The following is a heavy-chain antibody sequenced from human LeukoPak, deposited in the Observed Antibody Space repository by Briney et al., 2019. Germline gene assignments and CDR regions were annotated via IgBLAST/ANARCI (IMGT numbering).Heavy chain of an antibody. J-gene: IGHJ3*02. V-gene: IGHV4-38-2*02. CDR2: IYHSGNT. CDR3: AKQNYDSSGAYGFDI. D-gene: IGHD3-22*01. CDR1: GYSISTSYY. Sequence: PSETLSLTCTVSGYSISTSYYWGWIRQPPGKGLEWIGSIYHSGNTYYNPSLKSRVTISVDTSKNQFSLRLGSVTAADTAVFYCAKQNYDSSGAYGFDIWGQGAMVTVSA.